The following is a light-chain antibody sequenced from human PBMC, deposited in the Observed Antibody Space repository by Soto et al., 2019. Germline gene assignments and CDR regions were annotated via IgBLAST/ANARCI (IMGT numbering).Light chain of an antibody. J-gene: IGLJ1*01. Sequence: QSALTQPPSVSGSPGQSVAISCTGTRSDVGSYNRVSWYQQPPGTAPKVMIYEVSNRPSGVPDRFSGSKSGNTASLTISGLQAADESDYYCSSYTSSNTYVFGTGTKLTVL. CDR3: SSYTSSNTYV. CDR1: RSDVGSYNR. CDR2: EVS. V-gene: IGLV2-18*02.